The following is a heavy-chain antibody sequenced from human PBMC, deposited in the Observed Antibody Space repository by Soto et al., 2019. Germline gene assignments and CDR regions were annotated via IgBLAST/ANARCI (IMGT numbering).Heavy chain of an antibody. CDR3: ARVRVESDAFDI. Sequence: GGSLRLSCAASGFTFSSYDMHWVRQATGKGLEWVSAIGTAGDTYYPGSVKGRFTISRENAKNSLYLQMNSLRAGDTAVYYCARVRVESDAFDIWGQGTMVTVSS. CDR2: IGTAGDT. V-gene: IGHV3-13*01. CDR1: GFTFSSYD. D-gene: IGHD2-15*01. J-gene: IGHJ3*02.